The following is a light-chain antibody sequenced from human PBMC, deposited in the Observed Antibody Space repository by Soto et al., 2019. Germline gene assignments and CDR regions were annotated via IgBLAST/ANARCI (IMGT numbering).Light chain of an antibody. CDR1: QSVSSS. CDR2: DAS. J-gene: IGKJ4*01. V-gene: IGKV3-11*01. CDR3: QQRSNWPLT. Sequence: DIVLTQSPATLSLSPGERATLSCRASQSVSSSLAWYQQKPGQTPRLLIYDASNRATGIPARFNGSGSGTDFTLTVSSLEPEDFAVYYCQQRSNWPLTFGGGTNVEIK.